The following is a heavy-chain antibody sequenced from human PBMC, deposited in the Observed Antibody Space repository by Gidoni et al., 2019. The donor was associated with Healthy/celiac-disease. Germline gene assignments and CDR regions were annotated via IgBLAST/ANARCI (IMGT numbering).Heavy chain of an antibody. CDR3: ATPRLGDGDSIDY. J-gene: IGHJ4*02. Sequence: QLQLQESGPGLVKPSETLSLTCTVSGGSISSSRYYWGWIRQPPGKGLEWIGSIYSSGSTYYNPSLKSRVTISVDTSKNQFSLKLSSVTAADTAVYYCATPRLGDGDSIDYWGQGTLVTVSS. D-gene: IGHD4-17*01. CDR2: IYSSGST. CDR1: GGSISSSRYY. V-gene: IGHV4-39*01.